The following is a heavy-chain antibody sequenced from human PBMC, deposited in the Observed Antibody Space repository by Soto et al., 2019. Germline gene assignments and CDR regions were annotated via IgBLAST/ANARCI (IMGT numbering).Heavy chain of an antibody. Sequence: EVQLVESGGGLVQPGGSLRLSCAASGFTVSSNYMSWVRQAPGKGLEWVSVIYTGGSTYYADSVKGRFTISRDNSKNTFYLQMNSLRAEDTAVYYCAREKQPPYSFEIWGIGTMVTVSS. D-gene: IGHD2-21*01. CDR2: IYTGGST. CDR1: GFTVSSNY. CDR3: AREKQPPYSFEI. V-gene: IGHV3-66*01. J-gene: IGHJ3*02.